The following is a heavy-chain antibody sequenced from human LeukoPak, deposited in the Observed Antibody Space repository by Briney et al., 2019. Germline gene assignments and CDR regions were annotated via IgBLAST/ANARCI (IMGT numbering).Heavy chain of an antibody. D-gene: IGHD3-9*01. Sequence: GAPMKVSCKAVGDTFSIYGINWVRQAHGQGLEWMGGIIPISGAAEYAQKFQGRVTITADEPTTTAYMELTSLTSDDTAVYYCARETGTVPFHNVLTGRQDFYYYYVDVWGKGTTVTVSS. CDR1: GDTFSIYG. J-gene: IGHJ6*03. CDR3: ARETGTVPFHNVLTGRQDFYYYYVDV. V-gene: IGHV1-69*13. CDR2: IIPISGAA.